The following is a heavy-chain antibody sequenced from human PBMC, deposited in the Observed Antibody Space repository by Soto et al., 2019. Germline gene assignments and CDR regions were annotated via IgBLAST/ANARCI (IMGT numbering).Heavy chain of an antibody. J-gene: IGHJ4*02. CDR1: GDSTSTYS. D-gene: IGHD5-18*01. CDR2: IYTTGSS. Sequence: QVQLQESGPGLVKPSETLSLTCTFSGDSTSTYSWNWLRQPAGQGLEWIGRIYTTGSSNYTPSLESRIAISVDTSKNQFFLKLSSVTAADTAVYYCAGAAYNYGPFDSCCQGTLVTVSS. V-gene: IGHV4-4*07. CDR3: AGAAYNYGPFDS.